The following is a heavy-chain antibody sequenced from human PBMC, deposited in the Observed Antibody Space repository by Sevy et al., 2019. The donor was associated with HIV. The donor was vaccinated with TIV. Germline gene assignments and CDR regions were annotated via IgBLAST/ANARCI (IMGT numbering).Heavy chain of an antibody. J-gene: IGHJ6*02. CDR2: ISAYNGKT. CDR1: GYTFNTFG. D-gene: IGHD3-10*01. CDR3: ARDSIPLVQGIIITPYYYGMDV. Sequence: ASVKVSGKTSGYTFNTFGINWVRQAPGQGLQWVGWISAYNGKTKYVQMLQGRVSMTTETSTSTVYMELRSLRSDDTAVYYCARDSIPLVQGIIITPYYYGMDVWGQGTTVTVSS. V-gene: IGHV1-18*04.